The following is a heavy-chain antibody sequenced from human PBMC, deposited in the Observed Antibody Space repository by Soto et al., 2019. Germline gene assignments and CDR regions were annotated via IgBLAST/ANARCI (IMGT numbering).Heavy chain of an antibody. D-gene: IGHD3-22*01. Sequence: GGSLRLSCAASGFTFSSYAMSWVRQAPGKGLEWVSAISGSGGSTYYADSVKGRFTISRDNSKNTLYLQMNSLRAEDTAVYYCAKGQVRPLYYGMDVWGQGTTVTVSS. CDR3: AKGQVRPLYYGMDV. CDR2: ISGSGGST. V-gene: IGHV3-23*01. J-gene: IGHJ6*02. CDR1: GFTFSSYA.